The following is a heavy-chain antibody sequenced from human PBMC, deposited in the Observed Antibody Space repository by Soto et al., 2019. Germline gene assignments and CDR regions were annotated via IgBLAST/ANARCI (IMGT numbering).Heavy chain of an antibody. V-gene: IGHV1-69*13. D-gene: IGHD3-22*01. Sequence: SVKVSCKASGGTFSSYAISWVRQAPGQGLEWMGGIIPIFGTANYAQKFQGRVTITADESTSTAYMELSSLRSEDTAVYYCARRTDDSSGPFDYWGQGTLVTVSS. J-gene: IGHJ4*02. CDR1: GGTFSSYA. CDR2: IIPIFGTA. CDR3: ARRTDDSSGPFDY.